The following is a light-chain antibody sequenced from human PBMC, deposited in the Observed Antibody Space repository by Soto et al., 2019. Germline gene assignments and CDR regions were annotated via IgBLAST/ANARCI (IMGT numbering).Light chain of an antibody. CDR1: QSVGSN. J-gene: IGKJ1*01. CDR3: QQYNNWPPDRT. CDR2: GAS. Sequence: EIVMTQSPATLSVSPGERATLSCRASQSVGSNLAWYQLKPGQAPRLLIYGASTRATGIPARFSSSGSGTDFTLTISSLQSEDFAIYFCQQYNNWPPDRTFGQGTKVEIK. V-gene: IGKV3-15*01.